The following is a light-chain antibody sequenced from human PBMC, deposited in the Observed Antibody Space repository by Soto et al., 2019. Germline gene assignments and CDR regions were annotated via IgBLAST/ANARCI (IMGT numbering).Light chain of an antibody. V-gene: IGKV3-20*01. Sequence: EIVLTQSPGTLSLSPGERATLSCRASQSVSSSFLAWYQQKPGQAPRPLIYGASSRATGIPDRFSGGGSGTDFPLTISRLGPEDFAVYYCQQYDSSPWTFGQGTKVEIK. J-gene: IGKJ1*01. CDR2: GAS. CDR1: QSVSSSF. CDR3: QQYDSSPWT.